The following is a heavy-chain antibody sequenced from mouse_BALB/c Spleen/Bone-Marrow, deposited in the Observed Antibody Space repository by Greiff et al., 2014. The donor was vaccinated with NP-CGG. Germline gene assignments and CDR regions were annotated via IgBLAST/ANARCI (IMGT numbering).Heavy chain of an antibody. V-gene: IGHV14-3*02. CDR1: GFNIKDTY. Sequence: VTLKESGAELVKPGASVKLSCTASGFNIKDTYIHWMKQGPEQGLEWIGRIDPANGYTIYDPKFQGKATITADTTSNTAYLQLSSLTSEDTAVYYCALITAATFSYWYFDVWGAGTTVTVSS. D-gene: IGHD1-2*01. CDR3: ALITAATFSYWYFDV. J-gene: IGHJ1*01. CDR2: IDPANGYT.